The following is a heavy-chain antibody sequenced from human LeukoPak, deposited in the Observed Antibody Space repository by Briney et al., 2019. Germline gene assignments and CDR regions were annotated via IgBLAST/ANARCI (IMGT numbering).Heavy chain of an antibody. V-gene: IGHV4-39*01. CDR3: ARAIWFGELGEIDY. CDR1: GGSISSTNYY. J-gene: IGHJ4*02. Sequence: SETLSLTCTVSGGSISSTNYYWGWIRQPPGRGLEWIGSVYYSGSTYSNPSLKSRVTVSVDTSKSQFSLKLTSVTAADTAVYYCARAIWFGELGEIDYWGQGTLVTVSS. D-gene: IGHD3-10*01. CDR2: VYYSGST.